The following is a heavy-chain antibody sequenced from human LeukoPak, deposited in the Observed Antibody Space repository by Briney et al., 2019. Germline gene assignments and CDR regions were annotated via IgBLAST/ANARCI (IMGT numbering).Heavy chain of an antibody. J-gene: IGHJ5*02. CDR3: ARAYKIRDIVVVPAAISWFDP. CDR2: INHMGST. CDR1: GGSFSGYY. V-gene: IGHV4-34*01. D-gene: IGHD2-2*01. Sequence: PSETLSLTCAVYGGSFSGYYWTWIRQPPGKGLQWIGEINHMGSTNYNPSLKSRVTISVDTSKNQFSLKLSSVTAADTAVYYCARAYKIRDIVVVPAAISWFDPWGQGTLVTVSS.